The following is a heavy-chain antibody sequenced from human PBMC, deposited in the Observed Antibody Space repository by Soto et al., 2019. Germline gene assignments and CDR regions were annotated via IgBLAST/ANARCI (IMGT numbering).Heavy chain of an antibody. D-gene: IGHD3-3*01. CDR1: GGTFSSYT. V-gene: IGHV1-69*06. CDR3: ARDLRLLEGCYYYYGMDV. CDR2: LIPIFGTA. J-gene: IGHJ6*02. Sequence: QVQLVQSGAEVKKPGSSVKVSCKASGGTFSSYTINWVRQAPGQGLEWMGGLIPIFGTANYAQKFQGRDTITADKSTSTAYMELVSLRAEDTAVYYCARDLRLLEGCYYYYGMDVWGQGTTVTVFS.